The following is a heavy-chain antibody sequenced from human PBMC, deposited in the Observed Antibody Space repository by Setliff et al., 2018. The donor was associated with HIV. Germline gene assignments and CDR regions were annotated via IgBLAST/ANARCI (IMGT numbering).Heavy chain of an antibody. CDR1: GGSISSYY. CDR2: IYYSGST. Sequence: SETLSLTCTVSGGSISSYYWSWIRQPPGKGLEWIGYIYYSGSTNYNPSLKSRVTISVDTSKNQFSLKLSSVTAADTAVYYCARGRFGAAVNYWGQGTLVTSPQ. V-gene: IGHV4-59*01. D-gene: IGHD3-10*01. CDR3: ARGRFGAAVNY. J-gene: IGHJ4*02.